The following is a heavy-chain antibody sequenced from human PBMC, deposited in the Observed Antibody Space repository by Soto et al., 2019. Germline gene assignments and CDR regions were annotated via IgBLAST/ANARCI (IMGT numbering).Heavy chain of an antibody. CDR2: IIPIVGTG. V-gene: IGHV1-69*01. D-gene: IGHD2-2*01. J-gene: IGHJ6*02. CDR3: ARVVILVPTASTHYYYHMDV. CDR1: GGTFSNYA. Sequence: QVQLVQSGAEVRKPGSSVTVSCKASGGTFSNYAISWVRQAHGQGLEWMGGIIPIVGTGSYAQKFQGRVTITADEPTTPAYMELSSLRFEDTAVYYCARVVILVPTASTHYYYHMDVWGPGTTVTVSS.